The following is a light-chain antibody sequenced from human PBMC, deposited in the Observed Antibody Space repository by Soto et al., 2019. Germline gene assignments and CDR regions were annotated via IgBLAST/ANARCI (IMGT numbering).Light chain of an antibody. J-gene: IGLJ7*01. Sequence: QSALTQPASVSGSPGQSITISCTGTTDDVGGYDYVSWYQQHPGKAPKLLIYEVTRRSAGISHRFSGSKSGNRASLTISGLQDEDEAHYYCCSYTGTSSRVFGGGTQLTVL. CDR3: CSYTGTSSRV. CDR2: EVT. V-gene: IGLV2-14*01. CDR1: TDDVGGYDY.